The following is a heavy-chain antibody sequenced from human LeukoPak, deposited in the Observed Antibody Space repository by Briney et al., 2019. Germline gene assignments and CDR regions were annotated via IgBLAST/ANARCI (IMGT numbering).Heavy chain of an antibody. J-gene: IGHJ6*02. V-gene: IGHV1-2*02. CDR2: INPNSGGT. CDR3: ARVYNFHYGVDV. CDR1: GYTFTGYY. Sequence: GASVKVSCKASGYTFTGYYMHWVRQAPGQGLEWMGWINPNSGGTNYAQKFQGRVTMTRDTSISTAYMDLSRLRSDDTAVYYCARVYNFHYGVDVWGQGTTVTVSS.